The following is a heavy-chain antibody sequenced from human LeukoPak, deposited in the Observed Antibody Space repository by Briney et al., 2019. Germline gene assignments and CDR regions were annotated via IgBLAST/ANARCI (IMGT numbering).Heavy chain of an antibody. Sequence: SGTLSLTCAVYGGSFSGYYWSWIRQPPGKGLEWIGEINHSGSTNYNPSLKSRVTISVDTSKNQFSLKLSSVTAADTAVYYCARGSDSSGYFFFDYWGQGTLVTVSS. D-gene: IGHD3-22*01. CDR1: GGSFSGYY. V-gene: IGHV4-34*01. J-gene: IGHJ4*02. CDR3: ARGSDSSGYFFFDY. CDR2: INHSGST.